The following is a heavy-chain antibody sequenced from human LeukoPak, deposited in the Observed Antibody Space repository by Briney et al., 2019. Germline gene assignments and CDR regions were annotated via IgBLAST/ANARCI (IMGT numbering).Heavy chain of an antibody. CDR3: ASNLWRYDILTGYYLPILYFDY. CDR1: GFTVSGNY. D-gene: IGHD3-9*01. V-gene: IGHV3-53*01. Sequence: GGSLRLSCAASGFTVSGNYMSWVRQAPGKGLEWVSAIYSGGSTYYADSVKGRFTISRDNSKNTLYLQMNSLRAEDTAVYYCASNLWRYDILTGYYLPILYFDYWGQGTLVTVSS. J-gene: IGHJ4*02. CDR2: IYSGGST.